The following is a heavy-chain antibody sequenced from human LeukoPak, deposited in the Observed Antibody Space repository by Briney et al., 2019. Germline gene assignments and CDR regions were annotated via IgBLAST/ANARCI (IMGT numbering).Heavy chain of an antibody. CDR3: ARHPRWPRYGSGNNWFDT. D-gene: IGHD3-10*01. Sequence: SETLSLTCTVSGVSIADYYWSWIRQPPGKGLEWIAYISYSGTTIYNPSLKSRVTISIDTPNQQFSLSLTSVTAADTALYFCARHPRWPRYGSGNNWFDTWGQGTLVTVSS. J-gene: IGHJ5*02. V-gene: IGHV4-59*08. CDR1: GVSIADYY. CDR2: ISYSGTT.